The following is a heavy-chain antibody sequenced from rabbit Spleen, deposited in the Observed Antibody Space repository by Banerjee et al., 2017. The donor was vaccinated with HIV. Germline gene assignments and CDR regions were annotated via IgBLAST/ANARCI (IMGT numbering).Heavy chain of an antibody. D-gene: IGHD6-1*01. V-gene: IGHV1S40*01. CDR3: ARDDNGDTYRGLYFNL. CDR2: IWGGSAGTT. CDR1: GFDLSSYYY. Sequence: QSLEESGGGLVQPEGSLTLTCKASGFDLSSYYYMCWVRQAPGKGPEWIACIWGGSAGTTYYASWAKGRFTISKTSSTTVTLQMTSLTAADTATYFCARDDNGDTYRGLYFNLWGPGTLVTVS. J-gene: IGHJ4*01.